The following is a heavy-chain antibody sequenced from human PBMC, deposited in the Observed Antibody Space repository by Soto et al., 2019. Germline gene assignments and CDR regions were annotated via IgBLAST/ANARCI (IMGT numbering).Heavy chain of an antibody. D-gene: IGHD2-8*01. Sequence: SETLSLTCTVSGGSISSGGYYWSWIRQHPGKGLEWIGYIYYSGSTYYNPSLKSRVTISVDTSKNQFSLKLSSVTAADTAVYYCARSRRVDMLLSYWGQGTLVTVSS. J-gene: IGHJ4*02. CDR3: ARSRRVDMLLSY. CDR1: GGSISSGGYY. V-gene: IGHV4-31*03. CDR2: IYYSGST.